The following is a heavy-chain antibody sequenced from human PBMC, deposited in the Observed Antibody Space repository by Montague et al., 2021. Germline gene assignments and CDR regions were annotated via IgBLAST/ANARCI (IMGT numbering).Heavy chain of an antibody. CDR1: GDFVRCGIYH. D-gene: IGHD3-22*01. Sequence: SETLSLTCSVSGDFVRCGIYHWGWIRRSPGKGLEWIGYICDGGSATYKTSLGSRVTMSLDTSSNQFSLNLRSATAADTAVYYCAAYYYGGGGRGSWGQGTLVTVSS. CDR3: AAYYYGGGGRGS. V-gene: IGHV4-61*01. J-gene: IGHJ5*02. CDR2: ICDGGSA.